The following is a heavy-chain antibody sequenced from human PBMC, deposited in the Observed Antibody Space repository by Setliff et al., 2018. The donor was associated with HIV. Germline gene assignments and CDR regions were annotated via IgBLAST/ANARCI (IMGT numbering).Heavy chain of an antibody. J-gene: IGHJ4*02. V-gene: IGHV4-31*03. CDR1: GGSISSGEYY. CDR2: ISYSGST. CDR3: ARDRYAGEIDY. D-gene: IGHD3-10*01. Sequence: SETLSLTCTVSGGSISSGEYYWNWIRQHPGKGLGWIGYISYSGSTYYNPSLKSRPAISVDTSKNQFSLKLSSVTAADTAVYYCARDRYAGEIDYWGQGTLVTVSS.